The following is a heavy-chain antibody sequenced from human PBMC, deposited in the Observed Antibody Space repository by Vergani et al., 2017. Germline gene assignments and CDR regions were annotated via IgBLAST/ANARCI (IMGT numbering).Heavy chain of an antibody. CDR1: GYIFTGYN. CDR3: ARGYHYDNSGYRNVLDI. CDR2: INPNSGDK. V-gene: IGHV1-2*02. J-gene: IGHJ3*02. D-gene: IGHD3-22*01. Sequence: QVQQVQSGAEVKKPGASVKVSCKASGYIFTGYNMHWVRQAPGQGLEWMGWINPNSGDKKYAQKFQGRVTMTRETSINTAYMELSRLRSDDTAVYYCARGYHYDNSGYRNVLDIWGQGTMVTVSS.